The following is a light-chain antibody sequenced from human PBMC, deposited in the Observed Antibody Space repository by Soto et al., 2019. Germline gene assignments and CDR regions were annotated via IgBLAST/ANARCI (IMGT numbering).Light chain of an antibody. J-gene: IGKJ1*01. CDR1: QTISSW. CDR2: GAS. Sequence: DIQMTHSPSTLSGPVVYRFTLTCLASQTISSWLAWYQQKPGKAPKLLIYGASTLQSGVPSRFSGSGSGTDFTLTISCLQSEDFATYYCQNYNSYSEACGQGTKGDIK. CDR3: QNYNSYSEA. V-gene: IGKV1-5*01.